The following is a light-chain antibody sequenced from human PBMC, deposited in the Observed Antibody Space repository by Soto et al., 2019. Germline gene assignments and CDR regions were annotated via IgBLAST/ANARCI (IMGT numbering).Light chain of an antibody. CDR1: QSISSY. CDR2: AAS. Sequence: DIPMTQSPSSLSASVGDRVTITCRASQSISSYLNWYQQKPGKAPKLLIYAASSLQSGVPSRFSGSGSGTDFTLTISSLQPEDFATYYCQQSYSTPPTFGGVTKVEIK. CDR3: QQSYSTPPT. J-gene: IGKJ4*01. V-gene: IGKV1-39*01.